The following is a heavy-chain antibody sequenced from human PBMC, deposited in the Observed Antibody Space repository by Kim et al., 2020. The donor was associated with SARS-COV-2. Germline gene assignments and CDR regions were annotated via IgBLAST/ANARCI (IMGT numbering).Heavy chain of an antibody. J-gene: IGHJ3*02. Sequence: GGSLRLSCAASGFTFSSYEMNWVRQAPGKGLEWVSYISSSGSTIYYADSVKGRFTISRDNAKNSLYLQMNSLRAEDTAVYYCARGLYCSSTSCYAGESAFDIWGQGTMVTVSS. CDR2: ISSSGSTI. V-gene: IGHV3-48*03. D-gene: IGHD2-2*01. CDR3: ARGLYCSSTSCYAGESAFDI. CDR1: GFTFSSYE.